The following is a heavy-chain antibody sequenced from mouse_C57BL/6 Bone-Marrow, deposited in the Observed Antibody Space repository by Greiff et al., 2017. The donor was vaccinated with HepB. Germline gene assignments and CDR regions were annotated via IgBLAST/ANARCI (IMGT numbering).Heavy chain of an antibody. J-gene: IGHJ1*03. CDR2: ISYDGSN. CDR1: GYSITSGYY. Sequence: EVKLVESGPGLVKPSQSLSLTCSVTGYSITSGYYWNWIRQFPGNKLEWMGYISYDGSNNYNPSLKNRISITRDTSKNQFFLKLNSVTTEDTATYYCARGDYGSRNWYFDVWGTGTTVTVSS. D-gene: IGHD1-1*01. V-gene: IGHV3-6*01. CDR3: ARGDYGSRNWYFDV.